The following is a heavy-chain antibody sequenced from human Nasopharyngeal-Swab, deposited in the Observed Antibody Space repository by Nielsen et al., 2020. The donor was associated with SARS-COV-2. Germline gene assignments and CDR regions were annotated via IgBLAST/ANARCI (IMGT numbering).Heavy chain of an antibody. CDR1: GGSFSGYY. J-gene: IGHJ6*02. CDR2: INHSGST. D-gene: IGHD4-17*01. Sequence: SETLSLTCAVYGGSFSGYYWSWIRQPPGKGLEWIGEINHSGSTNYNPSLKSRVTISVDTSTSTVYMKLSSLRSEDTAVYYCARDRVNTMTTVEPPFWKGYYYYGMDVWGQGTTVTVSS. CDR3: ARDRVNTMTTVEPPFWKGYYYYGMDV. V-gene: IGHV4-34*01.